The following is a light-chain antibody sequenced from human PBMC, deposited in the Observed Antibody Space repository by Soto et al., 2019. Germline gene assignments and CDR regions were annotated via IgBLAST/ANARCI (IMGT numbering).Light chain of an antibody. CDR3: QQFNNWPVT. Sequence: IQMTQSPSTLSASVGDRVTITCRASQAISSALAWYQQKPGKPPKLLIYDASTLQSGVPSRFSGTASGTDFTLTINSLQPEDFATYYCQQFNNWPVTFGPGTKVDIK. CDR2: DAS. J-gene: IGKJ3*01. CDR1: QAISSA. V-gene: IGKV1D-13*01.